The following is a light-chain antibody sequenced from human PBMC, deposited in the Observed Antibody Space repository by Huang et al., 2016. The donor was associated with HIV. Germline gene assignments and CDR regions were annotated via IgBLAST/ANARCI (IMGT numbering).Light chain of an antibody. V-gene: IGKV1-27*01. CDR3: QKYKSAPPT. J-gene: IGKJ1*01. CDR1: HDISNY. Sequence: DIQMTQSPSSLSASVGDTVTIACRASHDISNYVAWYQQKPGKPPRLLIYSAFLLQSGVASLFSGSGSGTDVTLTISSLQPEDAGIYYCQKYKSAPPTFGQGTKVEIK. CDR2: SAF.